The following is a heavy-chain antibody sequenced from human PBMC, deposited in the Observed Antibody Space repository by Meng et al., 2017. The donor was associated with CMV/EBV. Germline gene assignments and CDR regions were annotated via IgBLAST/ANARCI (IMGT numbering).Heavy chain of an antibody. D-gene: IGHD2-2*01. CDR3: ARDQVQAKVVPASDYYGMDV. CDR2: ISAYNGNT. V-gene: IGHV1-18*01. Sequence: ASVKVSCKASGYTFTSYGISWVRQAPGQGLEWMGWISAYNGNTNYAQKLQGRVTMTTDTSTSTAYMELRGLRSDDTAVYYCARDQVQAKVVPASDYYGMDVWGQGTTVTVSS. CDR1: GYTFTSYG. J-gene: IGHJ6*02.